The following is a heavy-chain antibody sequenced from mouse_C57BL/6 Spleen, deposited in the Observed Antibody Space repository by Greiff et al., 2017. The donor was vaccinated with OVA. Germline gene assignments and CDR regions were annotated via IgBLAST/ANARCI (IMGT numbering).Heavy chain of an antibody. Sequence: VQGVESGPGLVAPSQSLSITCTVSGFSLTSYGVDWVRQSPGKGLEWLGVIWGVGSTNYNSALKSRLSISKDNSKSQVFLKMNSLQTDDTAMYYCAIYSPAFAYWGQGTLGTVSA. D-gene: IGHD2-12*01. CDR3: AIYSPAFAY. CDR1: GFSLTSYG. J-gene: IGHJ3*01. V-gene: IGHV2-6*01. CDR2: IWGVGST.